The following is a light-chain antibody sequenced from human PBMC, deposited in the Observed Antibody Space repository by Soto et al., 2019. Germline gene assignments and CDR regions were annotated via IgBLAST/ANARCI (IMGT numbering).Light chain of an antibody. V-gene: IGLV2-23*01. CDR1: SSDVGSYNL. CDR2: EGS. J-gene: IGLJ1*01. CDR3: CSYADSSTYV. Sequence: LTQPASVSGSPGQSITISCTGTSSDVGSYNLVSWYQQHPGEAPKLMIYEGSKRPSGVSNRFSGSRSGNTASLTISGLQAEDDADYYCCSYADSSTYVFGTGTKVTVL.